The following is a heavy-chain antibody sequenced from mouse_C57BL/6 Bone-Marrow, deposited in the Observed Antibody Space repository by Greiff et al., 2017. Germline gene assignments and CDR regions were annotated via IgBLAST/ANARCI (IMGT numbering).Heavy chain of an antibody. CDR1: GFSFTTFGMG. Sequence: QVQLQLSGPGLLQPSQTLSLSCSFSGFSFTTFGMGVGWIRPPSGIGLEWLAYLCWDGDKYDNPALKSRPTISKDTSNNQVLLKIANVDTAGTATYYRARIPTRITTATENLDWWSQGTAL. CDR3: ARIPTRITTATENLDW. D-gene: IGHD1-1*01. J-gene: IGHJ2*01. CDR2: LCWDGDK. V-gene: IGHV8-8*01.